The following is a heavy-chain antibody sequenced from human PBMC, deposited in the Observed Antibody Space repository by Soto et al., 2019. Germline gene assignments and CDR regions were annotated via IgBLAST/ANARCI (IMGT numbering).Heavy chain of an antibody. CDR2: ISYDGSNK. D-gene: IGHD5-18*01. Sequence: QVQLVESGGGVVQPGRSLRLSCAASGFTFSSYAMHWVRQAPGKGLEWVAVISYDGSNKYYADSVKGRFTISRDNSKNTLYLQMNCLRAEDTAVYYCARGLLWGTATVHWYFDLWGRRTLVAVSS. V-gene: IGHV3-30-3*01. CDR1: GFTFSSYA. CDR3: ARGLLWGTATVHWYFDL. J-gene: IGHJ2*01.